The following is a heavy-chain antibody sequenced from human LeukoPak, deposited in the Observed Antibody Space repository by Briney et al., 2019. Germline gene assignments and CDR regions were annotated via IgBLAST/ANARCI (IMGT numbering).Heavy chain of an antibody. J-gene: IGHJ5*02. Sequence: PGGSLRLSCTASGFPFNIYAMSWVRQAPGKGLEWLSFISGSGGSTSYADSVKGRFTISKDNSKSTLYLQMNSLRAEDTALYYCAKIAYCGGGCLSTIDRWGQGTLVTVSS. V-gene: IGHV3-23*01. CDR2: ISGSGGST. CDR3: AKIAYCGGGCLSTIDR. CDR1: GFPFNIYA. D-gene: IGHD2-21*02.